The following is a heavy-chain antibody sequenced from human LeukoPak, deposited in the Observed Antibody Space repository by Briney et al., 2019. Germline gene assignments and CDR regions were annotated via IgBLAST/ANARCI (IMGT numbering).Heavy chain of an antibody. CDR1: GGSISSSSYY. V-gene: IGHV4-39*01. Sequence: SETLSLTCTVSGGSISSSSYYWGWIRQPPGKGLEWIGSIYYSGSTYYNPSLKSRVTISVDTSKNQFSLKLSSVTAADTAVYYCARHTPGTVVPADYYFDYWGQGTLVTVSS. CDR3: ARHTPGTVVPADYYFDY. J-gene: IGHJ4*02. CDR2: IYYSGST. D-gene: IGHD2-2*01.